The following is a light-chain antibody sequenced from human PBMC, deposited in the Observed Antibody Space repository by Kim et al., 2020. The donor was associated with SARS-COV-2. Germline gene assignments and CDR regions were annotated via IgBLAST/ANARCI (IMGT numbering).Light chain of an antibody. J-gene: IGKJ4*01. CDR2: GAS. Sequence: EIVMTQSPATLSVSPGERATLSCRASQSVNINLAWYQQKPGQAPRLLIHGASTRATGIPARFSGGGSGTEFTLTITSLQSEDSAVYYCQQYGDWRPLTFGGGTKVDIK. V-gene: IGKV3-15*01. CDR3: QQYGDWRPLT. CDR1: QSVNIN.